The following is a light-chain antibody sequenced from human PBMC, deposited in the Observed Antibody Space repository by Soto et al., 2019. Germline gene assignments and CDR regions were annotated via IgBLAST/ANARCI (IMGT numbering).Light chain of an antibody. CDR3: LLFYANTWV. J-gene: IGLJ3*02. CDR1: TGAVTSGYY. Sequence: QAVVTQEPSLTVSPGGTVSLTCDSSTGAVTSGYYPNWFQQKPGQAPRALIYSISNRHSWTPARFSGFLLGDKAALTLSGAQPEDEAEYYCLLFYANTWVFGGGTKVTVL. V-gene: IGLV7-43*01. CDR2: SIS.